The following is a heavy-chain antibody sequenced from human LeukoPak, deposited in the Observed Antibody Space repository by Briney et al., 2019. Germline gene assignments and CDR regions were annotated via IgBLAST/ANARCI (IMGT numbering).Heavy chain of an antibody. V-gene: IGHV5-51*01. J-gene: IGHJ4*02. Sequence: GESLKISCEGSGYSFTSYWIGWVRQMPGKGLEWMGIIYPGDSDTRYSPSFQGQVTISADKSISTAYLQWSSLKASDTAMYYCARRIGTYYYDSSGYSDYWGQGTLVTVSS. CDR2: IYPGDSDT. D-gene: IGHD3-22*01. CDR3: ARRIGTYYYDSSGYSDY. CDR1: GYSFTSYW.